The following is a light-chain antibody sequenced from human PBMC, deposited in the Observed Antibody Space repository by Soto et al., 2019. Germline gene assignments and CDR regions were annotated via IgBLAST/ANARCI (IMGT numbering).Light chain of an antibody. CDR3: QTWGTGIHVV. CDR1: SGHSSYA. CDR2: LDSDGSH. J-gene: IGLJ2*01. Sequence: QPVLTQSPSASASLGASGKRTCTLSSGHSSYAIAWHQQQPGKGPRYLMKLDSDGSHTKGDAIPDRFSGSSSGAERYLTISSLQSEDEADYYCQTWGTGIHVVFGGGTKLTVL. V-gene: IGLV4-69*01.